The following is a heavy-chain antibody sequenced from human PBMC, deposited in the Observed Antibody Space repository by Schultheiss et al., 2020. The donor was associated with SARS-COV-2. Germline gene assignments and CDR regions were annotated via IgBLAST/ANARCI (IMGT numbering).Heavy chain of an antibody. Sequence: GGSLRLSCSASGFTFSSYAMSWVRQAPGKGLEWVAVIWYDGSNKYYADSVKGRFTISRDNSKNTLYLQMNSLRAEDTAVYYCARDDYSSSWYARNYYYYGMDVWGQGTTVTVSS. J-gene: IGHJ6*02. D-gene: IGHD6-13*01. CDR1: GFTFSSYA. CDR2: IWYDGSNK. CDR3: ARDDYSSSWYARNYYYYGMDV. V-gene: IGHV3-33*08.